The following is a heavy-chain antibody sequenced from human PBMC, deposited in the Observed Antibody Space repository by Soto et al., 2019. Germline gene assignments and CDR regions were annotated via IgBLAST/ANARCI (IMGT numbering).Heavy chain of an antibody. D-gene: IGHD2-2*01. CDR2: INHRGST. CDR1: GGSLSGNY. Sequence: QVQLQEWGAGLLKPSETLSLTCAVYGGSLSGNYWSWIRQTPGQGLEWIEEINHRGSTNYNPSLKILVTISVYTSKNQISLKLNSVAAADTSLYYCARGEFGVRYCSRTSSCCAFDVWGEGKTVTVSS. J-gene: IGHJ3*01. V-gene: IGHV4-34*01. CDR3: ARGEFGVRYCSRTSSCCAFDV.